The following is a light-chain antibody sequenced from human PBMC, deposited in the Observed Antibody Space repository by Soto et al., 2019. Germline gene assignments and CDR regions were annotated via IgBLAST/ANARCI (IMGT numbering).Light chain of an antibody. CDR3: NSHTTSNIRV. Sequence: QSVLTQPASVSGSPGQSITISCTGTSSDVGAYNHVSWYQHHPGKAPKLMIYEVSNRPSGVSDRFSGSKSGYTASLTISGLQADDEADYYCNSHTTSNIRVFGTGTKV. J-gene: IGLJ1*01. CDR1: SSDVGAYNH. V-gene: IGLV2-14*01. CDR2: EVS.